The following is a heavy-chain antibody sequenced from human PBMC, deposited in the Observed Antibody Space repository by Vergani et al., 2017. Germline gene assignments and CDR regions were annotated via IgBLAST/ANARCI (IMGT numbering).Heavy chain of an antibody. CDR1: GFTFSDYY. D-gene: IGHD3-22*01. Sequence: VQLVESGGGLIQPGGSLRLSCAASGFTFSDYYMSWIRQAPGKGLEWVSYISSSSSYTNYADSVKGRFTISRDNAKNSLYLQMNSLRAEDTAVYYCARDIGDYYDSSGYYDHDYWGQGTLVTVSS. CDR2: ISSSSSYT. J-gene: IGHJ4*02. CDR3: ARDIGDYYDSSGYYDHDY. V-gene: IGHV3-11*05.